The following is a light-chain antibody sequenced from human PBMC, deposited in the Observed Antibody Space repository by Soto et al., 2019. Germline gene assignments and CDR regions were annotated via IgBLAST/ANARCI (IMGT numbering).Light chain of an antibody. V-gene: IGLV2-14*01. J-gene: IGLJ7*01. CDR3: SSYTSSSTHAV. CDR2: DVS. Sequence: QSALTQPASVSGYPGQSITISCTGTSSDVGGYNYVSWYQQHPGKAPKLMIYDVSNRPSGVSNRFSGSKSGNTASLTISGLQAEDEADYYCSSYTSSSTHAVFGGGTQLTVL. CDR1: SSDVGGYNY.